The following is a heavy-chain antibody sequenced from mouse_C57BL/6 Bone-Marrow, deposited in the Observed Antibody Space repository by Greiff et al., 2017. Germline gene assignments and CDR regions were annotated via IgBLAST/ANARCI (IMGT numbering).Heavy chain of an antibody. CDR1: GYTFTSYW. V-gene: IGHV1-61*01. J-gene: IGHJ4*01. CDR2: IYPSDSET. Sequence: QVQLQQSGAELVRPGSSVKLSCKASGYTFTSYWMDWVKQRPGQGLEWIGNIYPSDSETHYNQKFKDKATLTVDKSSSAAYMQLSSLTSEDSAVYYCAREFRAMDYWGQGTSVTVSS. CDR3: AREFRAMDY.